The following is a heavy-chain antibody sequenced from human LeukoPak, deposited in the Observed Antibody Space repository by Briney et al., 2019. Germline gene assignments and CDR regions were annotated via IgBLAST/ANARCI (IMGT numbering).Heavy chain of an antibody. V-gene: IGHV1-18*01. CDR2: ISAYNGNT. CDR1: GYTFTSYG. D-gene: IGHD3-10*01. Sequence: ASVKVSCKASGYTFTSYGISWARQAPGQGLEWMGWISAYNGNTNYAQKLQGRVTMTTDTSTSTAYMELRSLRSDDTAVYYCARARHYYGSGSYKDYWGQGTLVTVSS. CDR3: ARARHYYGSGSYKDY. J-gene: IGHJ4*02.